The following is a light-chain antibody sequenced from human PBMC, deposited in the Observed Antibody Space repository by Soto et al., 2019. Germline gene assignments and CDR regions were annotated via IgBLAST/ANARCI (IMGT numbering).Light chain of an antibody. J-gene: IGLJ2*01. V-gene: IGLV2-8*01. CDR3: GSYAGISKVI. Sequence: QAALTTPPSASGYPGQSGTISCTRTSSDVGGYDYVSWYQHQSGKAPKLIIYEVTNRPSGVPDRFSGSKAGNTASLTVSGLQAEDEADYYCGSYAGISKVIVGAGTELTVL. CDR1: SSDVGGYDY. CDR2: EVT.